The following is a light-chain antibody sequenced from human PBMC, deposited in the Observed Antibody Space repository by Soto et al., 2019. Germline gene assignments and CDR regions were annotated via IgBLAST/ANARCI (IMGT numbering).Light chain of an antibody. Sequence: QSVLTQPASVSGSPGQSITISCTGTSSDVGGYSYVSWYQQHPGKAPKLIIYDVFSRPSGVSTRFSGSKSGNTASLTISGLQAVDEADYYCSSYSSANTLGVFGGGTKVTVL. CDR3: SSYSSANTLGV. V-gene: IGLV2-14*01. J-gene: IGLJ2*01. CDR2: DVF. CDR1: SSDVGGYSY.